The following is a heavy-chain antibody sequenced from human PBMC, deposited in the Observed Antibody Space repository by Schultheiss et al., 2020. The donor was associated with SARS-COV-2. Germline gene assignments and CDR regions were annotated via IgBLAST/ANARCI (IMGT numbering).Heavy chain of an antibody. Sequence: SETLSLTCTVSGGSISSYYWSWIRQPPGKGLEWIGYIYYSGSTNYNPSLKSRVTISVDTSKNQFSLKLSSVTAADTAVYYCARDGGGYDFWSGYVGYYYYYMDVWGKGTTVTVAS. CDR3: ARDGGGYDFWSGYVGYYYYYMDV. V-gene: IGHV4-59*01. D-gene: IGHD3-3*01. J-gene: IGHJ6*03. CDR1: GGSISSYY. CDR2: IYYSGST.